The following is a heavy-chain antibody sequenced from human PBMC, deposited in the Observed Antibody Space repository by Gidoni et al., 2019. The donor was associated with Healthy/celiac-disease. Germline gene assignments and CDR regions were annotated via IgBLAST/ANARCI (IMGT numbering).Heavy chain of an antibody. CDR2: IIPIFGTA. Sequence: QVQLVQSGAEVKKPGSSVKVSCKASGGTFSSYAIRWVRQAPGQGLEWMGGIIPIFGTANYAQKFQGRVTITADESTSTAYMELSSLRSEDTAVYYCARDRHCTNGVCSHPGWFDPWGQGTLVTVSS. CDR3: ARDRHCTNGVCSHPGWFDP. V-gene: IGHV1-69*12. J-gene: IGHJ5*02. CDR1: GGTFSSYA. D-gene: IGHD2-8*01.